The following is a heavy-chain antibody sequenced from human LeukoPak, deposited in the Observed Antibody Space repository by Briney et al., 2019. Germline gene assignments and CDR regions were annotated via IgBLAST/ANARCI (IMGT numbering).Heavy chain of an antibody. D-gene: IGHD6-19*01. CDR3: AKYSSGWYRGYYYYYMDV. CDR1: GFTFSSYG. Sequence: GRSLRLSCAASGFTFSSYGMSWVRQAPGKGLEWVSAISGSGGSTYYADSVKGRFTISRDNSKNTLYLQMNSLRAEDTAVYYCAKYSSGWYRGYYYYYMDVWGKGTTVTISS. V-gene: IGHV3-23*01. J-gene: IGHJ6*03. CDR2: ISGSGGST.